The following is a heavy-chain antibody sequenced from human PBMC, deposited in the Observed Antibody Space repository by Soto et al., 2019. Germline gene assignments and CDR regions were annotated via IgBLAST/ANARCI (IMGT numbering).Heavy chain of an antibody. CDR2: ISWNSGSI. J-gene: IGHJ6*02. D-gene: IGHD3-3*01. Sequence: PGGSLRLSCAASGFTFDDYAMHWVRQAPGKGLEWVSGISWNSGSIGYADSVKGRFTISRDNAKNSLYLQMNSLRAEDMALYYCAKTLSDFWSGSEYYYNSCGMDVWRQETTVAVSS. V-gene: IGHV3-9*03. CDR3: AKTLSDFWSGSEYYYNSCGMDV. CDR1: GFTFDDYA.